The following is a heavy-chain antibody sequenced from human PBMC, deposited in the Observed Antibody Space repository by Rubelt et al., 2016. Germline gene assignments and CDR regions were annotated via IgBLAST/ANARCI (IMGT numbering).Heavy chain of an antibody. J-gene: IGHJ4*02. V-gene: IGHV4-4*02. CDR3: AKDGGDEYGDYSFYFDY. D-gene: IGHD4-17*01. CDR2: IYHGGST. Sequence: GLECIGEIYHGGSTNYNPSLKSRVTISVEKSKNQFSLKLISVTAADTAVYYCAKDGGDEYGDYSFYFDYWGQGILVTVSS.